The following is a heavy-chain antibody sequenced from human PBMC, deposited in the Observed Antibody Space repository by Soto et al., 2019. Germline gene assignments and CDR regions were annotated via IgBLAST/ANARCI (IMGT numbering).Heavy chain of an antibody. CDR1: GFTFSTYW. CDR3: ARGSRIAVAGR. V-gene: IGHV3-7*03. CDR2: IKQDGSEK. D-gene: IGHD6-19*01. J-gene: IGHJ4*02. Sequence: GGSLRLSCAASGFTFSTYWMSWVRQAPGKGLEWVANIKQDGSEKYYVDSVKGRFTISTDNAKNSLFLQMNSLRAEDTAVYYCARGSRIAVAGRWGQGTLVTVSS.